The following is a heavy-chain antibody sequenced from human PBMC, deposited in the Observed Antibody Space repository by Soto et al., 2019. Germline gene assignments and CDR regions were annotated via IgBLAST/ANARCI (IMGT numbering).Heavy chain of an antibody. CDR2: TYYRSKWYN. J-gene: IGHJ4*02. CDR3: ARGMVRGGHPPFDY. Sequence: XPALSITCAICGESVSRNSAAWNWIRKSTSRGLEWLGRTYYRSKWYNDYAVSVKSRITINPDTSKNQFSLQLNSVTPEDTALYYCARGMVRGGHPPFDYLGQGTLVTVSS. CDR1: GESVSRNSAA. D-gene: IGHD3-10*01. V-gene: IGHV6-1*01.